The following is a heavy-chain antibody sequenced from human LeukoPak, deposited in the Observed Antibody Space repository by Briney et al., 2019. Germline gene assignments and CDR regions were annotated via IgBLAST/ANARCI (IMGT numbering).Heavy chain of an antibody. D-gene: IGHD5-12*01. CDR3: ARPGYSGYDWWSGGFDI. J-gene: IGHJ3*02. V-gene: IGHV5-51*01. CDR2: IYPGDSDT. CDR1: GYSFTSYW. Sequence: GESLKISCKGSGYSFTSYWIGWVRQMPGKGLEWMGIIYPGDSDTRYSPSFQGQVTISADKSISTAYLQWSSLKASGAAMYYCARPGYSGYDWWSGGFDIWGQGTMVTVSS.